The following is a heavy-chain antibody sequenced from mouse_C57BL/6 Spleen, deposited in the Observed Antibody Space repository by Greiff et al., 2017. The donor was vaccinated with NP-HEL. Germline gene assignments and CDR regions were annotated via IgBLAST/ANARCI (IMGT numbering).Heavy chain of an antibody. CDR3: AVAYYSNFGGYFDV. CDR2: FHPYNDDT. J-gene: IGHJ1*03. Sequence: QVHVKQSGAELVKPGASVKMSCKASGYTFTTYPIEWMKQNHGKSLEWIGNFHPYNDDTKYNEKFKGKATLTVEKSSSTVYLELSRLTSDDSAVYYGAVAYYSNFGGYFDVWGTGTTVTVSS. V-gene: IGHV1-47*01. D-gene: IGHD2-5*01. CDR1: GYTFTTYP.